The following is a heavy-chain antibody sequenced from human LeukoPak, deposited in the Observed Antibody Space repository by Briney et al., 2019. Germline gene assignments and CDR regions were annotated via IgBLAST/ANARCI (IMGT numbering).Heavy chain of an antibody. CDR3: ARGRPPPNSNVLKWFGEQGFDY. J-gene: IGHJ4*02. Sequence: PSETLSLTCAVSGGSISSYYWSWIRQPAGKVLEWIGRIYTSGITNYNPSLKSRVTISVDTSKNQFSLKLSSVTAADTAVYYCARGRPPPNSNVLKWFGEQGFDYWGQGTLVTVSS. CDR1: GGSISSYY. D-gene: IGHD3-10*01. CDR2: IYTSGIT. V-gene: IGHV4-4*07.